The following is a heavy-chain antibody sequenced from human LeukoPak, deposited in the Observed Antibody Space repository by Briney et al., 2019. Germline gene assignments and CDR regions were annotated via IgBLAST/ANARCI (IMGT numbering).Heavy chain of an antibody. CDR3: ARVYSYGYYFDY. D-gene: IGHD5-18*01. Sequence: GGSLRLSCAASGFTFDDYAMHWVRQAPGKGLEWVSGISWNSGSIGYADSVKGRFTISRDNAKNSLYLQMNSLRAEDAAVYYCARVYSYGYYFDYWGQGTLVTVSS. CDR2: ISWNSGSI. J-gene: IGHJ4*02. CDR1: GFTFDDYA. V-gene: IGHV3-9*01.